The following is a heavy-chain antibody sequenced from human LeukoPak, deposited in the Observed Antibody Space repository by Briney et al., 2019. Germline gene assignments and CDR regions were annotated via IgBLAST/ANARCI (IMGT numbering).Heavy chain of an antibody. CDR2: MNPKSGNT. V-gene: IGHV1-8*01. CDR3: ARRAVDNSYYYYMDV. J-gene: IGHJ6*03. CDR1: GYTFTSYD. D-gene: IGHD6-19*01. Sequence: ASVKVSCKASGYTFTSYDINWVRQATGQGLEWMGWMNPKSGNTGYAQKFQGRVTITRNTSISTAYMEVSSLRYEDTAVYYCARRAVDNSYYYYMDVWGKGTTVTVSS.